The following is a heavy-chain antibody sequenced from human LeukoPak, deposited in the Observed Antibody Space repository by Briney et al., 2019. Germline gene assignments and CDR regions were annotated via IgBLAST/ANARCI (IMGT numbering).Heavy chain of an antibody. CDR1: GFSFSNYE. CDR2: ISSSGTTI. V-gene: IGHV3-48*03. CDR3: ARDLGGWYFDL. Sequence: GGSLRLSCAASGFSFSNYEMNWVRQAPGKGVEWVSHISSSGTTIDYGDSVRGRVTISRDNAKYSLYLQINSLRADDTAFYYCARDLGGWYFDLWGRGTLVIVSS. D-gene: IGHD7-27*01. J-gene: IGHJ2*01.